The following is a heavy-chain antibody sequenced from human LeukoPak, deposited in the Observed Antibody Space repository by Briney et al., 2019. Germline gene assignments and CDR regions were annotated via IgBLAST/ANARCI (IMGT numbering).Heavy chain of an antibody. D-gene: IGHD2-2*01. CDR1: GFTFSSYG. J-gene: IGHJ6*04. V-gene: IGHV3-33*01. Sequence: GGSLRLSCAASGFTFSSYGMHWVRQAPGKGLEWVAVIWYDGSNKYYADSVKGRFTISRDNSKNTLYLQMNSLRAEDTVVYYWARDRRDIVVVPAAGGVATTNPGMDVWGKGPTVTVPS. CDR2: IWYDGSNK. CDR3: ARDRRDIVVVPAAGGVATTNPGMDV.